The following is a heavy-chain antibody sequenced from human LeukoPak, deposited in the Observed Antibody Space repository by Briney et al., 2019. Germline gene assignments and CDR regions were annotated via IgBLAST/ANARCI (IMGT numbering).Heavy chain of an antibody. CDR1: GGSISSSSYY. Sequence: PSETLSLTCTVSGGSISSSSYYWGWIRQPPGKGLECIGSIYYSGSNYYNPSLKSRVTISVDTSKNQFSLKLSSVTAADTAVYYCARVQYSSSVNSWGQGTLVTVSS. CDR3: ARVQYSSSVNS. V-gene: IGHV4-39*07. J-gene: IGHJ4*02. CDR2: IYYSGSN. D-gene: IGHD6-6*01.